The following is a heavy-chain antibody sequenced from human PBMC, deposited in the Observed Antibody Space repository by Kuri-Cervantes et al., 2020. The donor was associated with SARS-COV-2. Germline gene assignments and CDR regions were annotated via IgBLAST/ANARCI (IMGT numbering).Heavy chain of an antibody. CDR3: ARGLRRRYFDL. Sequence: ASVKVSCKASCYTFTSYGISWVRQAPGQGLEWMGWISAYNGNTNYAQKLQGRVTMTTDTSTSTAYMELRSLRSEDTAMYYCARGLRRRYFDLWGSGTLVTVSS. J-gene: IGHJ2*01. CDR2: ISAYNGNT. V-gene: IGHV1-18*01. D-gene: IGHD4-17*01. CDR1: CYTFTSYG.